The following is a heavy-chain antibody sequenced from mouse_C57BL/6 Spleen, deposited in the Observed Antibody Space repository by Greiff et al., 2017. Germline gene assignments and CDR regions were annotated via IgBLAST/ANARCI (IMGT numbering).Heavy chain of an antibody. CDR3: ARWSYGNNPY. V-gene: IGHV1-9*01. D-gene: IGHD2-1*01. J-gene: IGHJ2*01. CDR1: GYTFTGYW. CDR2: ILPGSGST. Sequence: QVQLKQSGAELMKPGASVKLSCKATGYTFTGYWIEWVKQRPGHGLEWIGEILPGSGSTNYNEKFKGKATFTADPSSNTAYLQLSSLTPEDTAVYYCARWSYGNNPYWGQGTTLTVSS.